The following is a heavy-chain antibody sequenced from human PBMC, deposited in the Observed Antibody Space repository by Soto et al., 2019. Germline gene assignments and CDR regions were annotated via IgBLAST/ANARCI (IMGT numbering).Heavy chain of an antibody. Sequence: SVKVSCKASGGTFSSYTISLVRQAPGQGLEWMGRIIPILGIANYAQKFQGRVAITADKSTSTAYMELSSLRSEDTAVYYCARGSSGYDYDYFEYWGQGTLVTVSS. V-gene: IGHV1-69*02. J-gene: IGHJ4*02. D-gene: IGHD5-12*01. CDR2: IIPILGIA. CDR1: GGTFSSYT. CDR3: ARGSSGYDYDYFEY.